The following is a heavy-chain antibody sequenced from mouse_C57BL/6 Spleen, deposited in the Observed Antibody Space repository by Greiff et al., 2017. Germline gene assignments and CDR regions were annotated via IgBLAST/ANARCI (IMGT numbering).Heavy chain of an antibody. CDR1: GYTFTSYW. CDR2: IYPGSGST. Sequence: VQLQQPGAELVKPGASVKMSCKASGYTFTSYWITWVKQRPGQGLEWIGDIYPGSGSTNYNEKFKSKATLTVDTSSSTAYMQLSSLTSEDSAVYYCARAFITTVLAEYFDYWGQGTTLTVSS. D-gene: IGHD1-1*01. J-gene: IGHJ2*01. CDR3: ARAFITTVLAEYFDY. V-gene: IGHV1-55*01.